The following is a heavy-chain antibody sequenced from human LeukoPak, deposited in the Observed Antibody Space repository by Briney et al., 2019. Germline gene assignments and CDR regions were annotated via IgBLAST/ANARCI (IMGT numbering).Heavy chain of an antibody. V-gene: IGHV3-7*03. J-gene: IGHJ1*01. CDR3: ATGDYDSSGYYKH. D-gene: IGHD3-22*01. CDR1: GFTFSNYW. CDR2: IKQDGSEK. Sequence: PGGSLRLSCVASGFTFSNYWMSWVRQAPGKGLEWAANIKQDGSEKYYVDSVKGRFTISRDNAKSSLYLQMNSLRAEDTAVYYCATGDYDSSGYYKHWGQGTLVTVSS.